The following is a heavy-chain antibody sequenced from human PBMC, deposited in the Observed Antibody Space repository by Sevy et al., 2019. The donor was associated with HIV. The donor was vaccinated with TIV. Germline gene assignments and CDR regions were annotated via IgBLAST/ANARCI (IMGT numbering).Heavy chain of an antibody. CDR2: IRYDGSNK. D-gene: IGHD2-21*01. CDR1: GFTFSSYG. CDR3: AKEKEGSYCGGDCYKAFDI. Sequence: GVSLRLSCAASGFTFSSYGMHWVRQAPGKGLEWVAFIRYDGSNKYYADSVKGRFTISRDNSKNTLYLQMNSLRAEDTAVYYCAKEKEGSYCGGDCYKAFDIWGQGTMVTVSS. V-gene: IGHV3-30*02. J-gene: IGHJ3*02.